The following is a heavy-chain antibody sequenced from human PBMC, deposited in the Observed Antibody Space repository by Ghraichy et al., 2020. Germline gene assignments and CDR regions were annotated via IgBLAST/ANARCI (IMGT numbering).Heavy chain of an antibody. CDR3: AKVDCSGGSCYSPLYYYYGMDV. J-gene: IGHJ6*02. D-gene: IGHD2-15*01. CDR1: GFTFSSYG. Sequence: GGSLRLSCAASGFTFSSYGMHWVRQAPGKGLEWVAFIRYDGSNKYYADSVKGRFTISRDNSKNTLYLQMNSLRAEDTAVYYCAKVDCSGGSCYSPLYYYYGMDVWGQGTTVTVSS. V-gene: IGHV3-30*02. CDR2: IRYDGSNK.